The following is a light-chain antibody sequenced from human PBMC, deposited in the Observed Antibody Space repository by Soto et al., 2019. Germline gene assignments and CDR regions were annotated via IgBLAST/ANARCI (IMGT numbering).Light chain of an antibody. CDR2: EVS. V-gene: IGLV2-14*01. CDR1: SSDVGGYNF. J-gene: IGLJ1*01. Sequence: QSVLTQPASVSGSPGQSITISCTGTSSDVGGYNFVSWYQQHPGEAPKLIIYEVSNRPSGVSYRFSASKSGNTASLTISGLQAEDEADYYCSSYTTGSPYVFGGGTKVT. CDR3: SSYTTGSPYV.